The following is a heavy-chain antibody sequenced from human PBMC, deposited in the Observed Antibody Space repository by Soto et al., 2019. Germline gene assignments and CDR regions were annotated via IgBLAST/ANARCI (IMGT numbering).Heavy chain of an antibody. CDR1: GYTFTSYG. CDR2: ISAYNGNT. D-gene: IGHD6-13*01. V-gene: IGHV1-18*04. CDR3: ARDEDQLARGWFDH. J-gene: IGHJ5*02. Sequence: XSGKVCCKASGYTFTSYGISWVRQAPGQGLEWMGWISAYNGNTNYAQKLQGRVTMTTDTSTSTAYMELRSLRSDDTAVYYCARDEDQLARGWFDHWGQGTLVTVS.